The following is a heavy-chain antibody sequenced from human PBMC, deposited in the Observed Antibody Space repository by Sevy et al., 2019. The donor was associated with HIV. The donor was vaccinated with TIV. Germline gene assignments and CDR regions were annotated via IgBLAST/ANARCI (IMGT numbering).Heavy chain of an antibody. D-gene: IGHD3-10*01. CDR2: ISYDGSNK. CDR3: ARSVLWFGELGGNMDY. Sequence: GGSLRLSCAASGFTFSSYAMHWVRQAPGKGLEWVAVISYDGSNKYYADSVKGRFTISRDNSKNTRYLQMNSLRAEDTAVYYCARSVLWFGELGGNMDYGGQGTLVTVSS. CDR1: GFTFSSYA. V-gene: IGHV3-30*04. J-gene: IGHJ4*02.